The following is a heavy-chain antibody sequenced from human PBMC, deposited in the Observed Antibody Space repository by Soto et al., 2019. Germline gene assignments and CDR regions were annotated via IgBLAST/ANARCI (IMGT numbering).Heavy chain of an antibody. CDR3: VKEGYMRSDWYGQFDC. J-gene: IGHJ4*02. CDR1: GFTFNTFA. D-gene: IGHD6-19*01. Sequence: VQLVESGGTLVQPGGSLRLSCSASGFTFNTFAMHWVRQTPGKGLEFVSAISSNGGNTYYADSVKGRFAISRDNSKNTLYLQMYSLRPEHTALYYCVKEGYMRSDWYGQFDCWGQGTLVTVSS. CDR2: ISSNGGNT. V-gene: IGHV3-64D*06.